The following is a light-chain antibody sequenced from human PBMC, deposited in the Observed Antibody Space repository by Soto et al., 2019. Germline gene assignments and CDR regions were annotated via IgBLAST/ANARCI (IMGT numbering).Light chain of an antibody. CDR1: QSVSSN. J-gene: IGKJ5*01. V-gene: IGKV3D-15*01. CDR3: QQRKNWPPIT. Sequence: EIVMTQSPATLSVSPGERATLSCRASQSVSSNLAWYQQKPGHPPRLLIYGSSNRATGVPVRFSGSGSGTVFTLTIGSLEPEDSAVYYCQQRKNWPPITFGQGTRLEIK. CDR2: GSS.